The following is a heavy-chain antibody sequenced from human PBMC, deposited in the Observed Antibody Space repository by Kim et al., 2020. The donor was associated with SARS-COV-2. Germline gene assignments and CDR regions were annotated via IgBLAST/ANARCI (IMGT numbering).Heavy chain of an antibody. Sequence: GGSLRLSCTTSGFTFTGYAMSWVRQAPGKGLEWVSSIDGSDGTTYYVDSVKGRFTISRDNSKNTLYLQMNSLRADDTAVYYCMKGGWGWIWAQWGQGARVTVSS. D-gene: IGHD2-2*03. V-gene: IGHV3-23*01. J-gene: IGHJ4*02. CDR3: MKGGWGWIWAQ. CDR1: GFTFTGYA. CDR2: IDGSDGTT.